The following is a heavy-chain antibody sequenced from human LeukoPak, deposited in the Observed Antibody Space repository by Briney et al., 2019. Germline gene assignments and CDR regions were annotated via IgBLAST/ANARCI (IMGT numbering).Heavy chain of an antibody. V-gene: IGHV3-30*04. CDR3: ARPGGPRGNYFDY. CDR2: ISYDGSNK. D-gene: IGHD1-14*01. J-gene: IGHJ4*02. Sequence: GRSLRLSCAASGFTFSSYAMHWVRQAPGKGLEWVAVISYDGSNKYYADSVKGRFTISRDNSKNTLYLQMNSLSAEDTAVYYCARPGGPRGNYFDYWGQGTLVTVSS. CDR1: GFTFSSYA.